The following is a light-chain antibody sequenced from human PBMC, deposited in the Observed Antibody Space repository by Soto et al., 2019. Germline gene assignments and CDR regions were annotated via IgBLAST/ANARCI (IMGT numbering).Light chain of an antibody. V-gene: IGKV1-39*01. Sequence: DIQMTQSPSSLSASVGDRITITCRASQSINNYLHWYQQKPGKAPNLLIYVASSLQSGVPSRFSGSGSGTDVTLTISSLQPEDFATYYFQQSSTIPLTFGQGTRQEIK. J-gene: IGKJ5*01. CDR1: QSINNY. CDR3: QQSSTIPLT. CDR2: VAS.